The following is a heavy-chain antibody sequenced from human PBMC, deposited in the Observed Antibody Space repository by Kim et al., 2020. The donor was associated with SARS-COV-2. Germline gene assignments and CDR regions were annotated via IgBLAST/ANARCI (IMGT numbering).Heavy chain of an antibody. D-gene: IGHD3-10*01. V-gene: IGHV1-2*06. CDR3: AMSYYYGSGSYSLNWYFDL. J-gene: IGHJ2*01. CDR2: INPNSGGT. CDR1: GYTFTGYY. Sequence: ASVKVSCKASGYTFTGYYMHWVRQAPGQGLEWMGRINPNSGGTNYAQKFQGRVTMTRDTSISTAYMELSRLRSDDTAVYYCAMSYYYGSGSYSLNWYFDLWGRGTLVTVSS.